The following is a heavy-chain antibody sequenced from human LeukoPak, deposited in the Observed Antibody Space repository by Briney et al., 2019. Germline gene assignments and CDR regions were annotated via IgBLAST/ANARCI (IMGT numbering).Heavy chain of an antibody. CDR2: IYYNGGT. CDR1: GGSINTPNYY. CDR3: AREVAGTPWIDY. V-gene: IGHV4-39*02. Sequence: SETLSLTCTVSGGSINTPNYYWGWIRQTPGKGLEWIGNIYYNGGTYYNPSLKSRVTISVDTSKNQFSLKLSSVTAADTAVYFCAREVAGTPWIDYWGQGTLVTVSS. J-gene: IGHJ4*02. D-gene: IGHD6-19*01.